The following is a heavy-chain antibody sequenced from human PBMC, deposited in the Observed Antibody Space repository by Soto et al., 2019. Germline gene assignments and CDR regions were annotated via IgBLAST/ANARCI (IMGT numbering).Heavy chain of an antibody. D-gene: IGHD3-22*01. V-gene: IGHV4-31*03. CDR1: GGSISSGGYY. CDR2: IYYSGST. CDR3: ARCSYDGSGYAGLADY. Sequence: PSETLSLTCTVSGGSISSGGYYWSWIRQHPGKGLEWIGYIYYSGSTYYNPSLKSRVTISVDTSKNQFSLKLSSVTAADTAVYYCARCSYDGSGYAGLADYWGQGTLVTVSS. J-gene: IGHJ4*02.